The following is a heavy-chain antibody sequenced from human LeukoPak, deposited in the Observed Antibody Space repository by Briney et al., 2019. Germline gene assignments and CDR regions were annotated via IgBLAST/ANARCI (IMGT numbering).Heavy chain of an antibody. CDR3: ARAAVTKTFDY. J-gene: IGHJ4*02. CDR1: GFTFSSYA. V-gene: IGHV3-64*01. CDR2: ISSNGGST. Sequence: PGGSLRLSCAASGFTFSSYAMHWVRQAPGKGLEYVSAISSNGGSTYYANSVKGRFTTSRDNSKNTLYLQMGSLRAEDMAVYYCARAAVTKTFDYWGQGTLVTVSS.